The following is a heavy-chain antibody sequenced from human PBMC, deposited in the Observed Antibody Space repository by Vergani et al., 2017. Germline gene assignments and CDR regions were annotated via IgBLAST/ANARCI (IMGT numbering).Heavy chain of an antibody. CDR3: ASPYDYLGENAFDI. J-gene: IGHJ3*02. D-gene: IGHD3-16*01. CDR1: GYTFTSYY. V-gene: IGHV1-46*01. Sequence: QVQLVQSGAEVKKPGASVKVSCKASGYTFTSYYMHWVRQAPGQGLEWMGIINPSGGSTSYAQKFQGRVTMTRDTSISTAYMELSRLRSDDTAAYYCASPYDYLGENAFDIWGQGTMVTVSS. CDR2: INPSGGST.